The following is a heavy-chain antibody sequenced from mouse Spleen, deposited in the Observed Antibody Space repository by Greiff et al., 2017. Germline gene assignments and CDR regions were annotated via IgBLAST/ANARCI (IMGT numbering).Heavy chain of an antibody. Sequence: EVKLVESGGGLVKPGGSLKLSCAASGFTFSSYAMSWVRQTPEKRLEWVATISSGGSYTYYPDSVKGRFTISRDNAKNTLYLQMSSLRSEDTAMYYCARHVTTALDYWGQGTTLTVSS. CDR2: ISSGGSYT. D-gene: IGHD1-2*01. J-gene: IGHJ2*01. V-gene: IGHV5-9-3*01. CDR3: ARHVTTALDY. CDR1: GFTFSSYA.